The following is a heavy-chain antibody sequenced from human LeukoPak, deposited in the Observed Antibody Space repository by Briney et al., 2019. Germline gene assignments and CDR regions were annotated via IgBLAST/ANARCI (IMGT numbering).Heavy chain of an antibody. CDR3: ARRRGGAYDILTGYPKWVFDY. CDR1: GGSFSGYY. D-gene: IGHD3-9*01. J-gene: IGHJ4*02. V-gene: IGHV4-34*01. CDR2: INHSGST. Sequence: NPSETLSLTCAVYGGSFSGYYWSWIRQPPGKGLEWIGEINHSGSTNYNPSLKSRVTISVDTSKNQFSLKLSSVTAADTAVYYCARRRGGAYDILTGYPKWVFDYWGQGTLVTVSS.